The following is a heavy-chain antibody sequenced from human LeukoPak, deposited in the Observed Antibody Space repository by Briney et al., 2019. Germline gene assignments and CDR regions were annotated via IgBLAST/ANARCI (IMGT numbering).Heavy chain of an antibody. V-gene: IGHV3-23*01. Sequence: GGSLRLSCAASGFSFSTYTMNWVRQAPGKGLEWVSAINGRGDSTFYADSVKGRFTISRDNAKNSLYLQMNSLRVEDTAVYYCAGGYSSSSRLNWFDPWGQGTLVTVSS. CDR3: AGGYSSSSRLNWFDP. J-gene: IGHJ5*02. D-gene: IGHD6-13*01. CDR2: INGRGDST. CDR1: GFSFSTYT.